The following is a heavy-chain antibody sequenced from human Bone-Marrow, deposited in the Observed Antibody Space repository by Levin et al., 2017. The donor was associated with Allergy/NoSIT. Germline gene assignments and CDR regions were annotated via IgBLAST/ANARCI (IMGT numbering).Heavy chain of an antibody. D-gene: IGHD3-22*01. CDR2: IYSGGST. Sequence: PGGSLRLSCAASGFTVSSNYMSWVRQAPGKGLEWVSVIYSGGSTYYADSVKGRFTISRDNSKNTLYLQMNSLRAEDTAVYYCARDRGGYDSSGYYGRPDAFDIWGQGTMVTVSS. CDR1: GFTVSSNY. V-gene: IGHV3-53*01. J-gene: IGHJ3*02. CDR3: ARDRGGYDSSGYYGRPDAFDI.